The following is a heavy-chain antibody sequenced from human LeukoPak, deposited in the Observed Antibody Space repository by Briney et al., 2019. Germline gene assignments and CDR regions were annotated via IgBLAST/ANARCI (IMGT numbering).Heavy chain of an antibody. J-gene: IGHJ4*02. CDR2: IKQDGSEK. Sequence: TGGSLRLSCAASGFTFSSYGMHWVRQAPGKGLEWVANIKQDGSEKYYVDSVKGRFTISRDNAKNSLYLQMNSLRAEDTAVYYCASLGADYDHDYWGQGTLVTVSS. V-gene: IGHV3-7*01. CDR1: GFTFSSYG. CDR3: ASLGADYDHDY. D-gene: IGHD4-17*01.